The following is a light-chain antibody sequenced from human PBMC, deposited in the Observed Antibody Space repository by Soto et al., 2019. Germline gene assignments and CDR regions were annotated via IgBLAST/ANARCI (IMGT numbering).Light chain of an antibody. J-gene: IGLJ2*01. CDR2: DVS. V-gene: IGLV2-14*03. CDR1: SSDVGGYNY. CDR3: SSYTSSSTLGVV. Sequence: QSVLTQPASVSGSPGQSITISCTGTSSDVGGYNYVSWYQQYPGKAPKLIIYDVSDRPSGVSNRFSGSKSGDTASLTISGLQAEDEAYYHCSSYTSSSTLGVVFGGGTKLTVL.